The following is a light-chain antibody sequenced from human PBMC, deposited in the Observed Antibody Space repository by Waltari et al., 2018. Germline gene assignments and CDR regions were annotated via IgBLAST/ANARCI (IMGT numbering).Light chain of an antibody. CDR3: QQSYSTPPT. Sequence: DIQMTQSPSSLSASVGDRVTITCRARQSISSYVNWYQQKPGKAPKILIYAASSLQSGVPSRFSGSGSGTEFTLTISSLQPEDFATYYCQQSYSTPPTFGGGTKVEIK. CDR2: AAS. CDR1: QSISSY. V-gene: IGKV1-39*01. J-gene: IGKJ4*01.